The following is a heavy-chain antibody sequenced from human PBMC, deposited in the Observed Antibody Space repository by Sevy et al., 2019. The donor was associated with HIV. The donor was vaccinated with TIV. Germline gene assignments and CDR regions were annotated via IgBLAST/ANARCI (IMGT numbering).Heavy chain of an antibody. CDR1: GFTFSSYA. J-gene: IGHJ3*02. D-gene: IGHD3-22*01. V-gene: IGHV3-30-3*01. CDR3: AREERYYYDSSGYPDAFDI. Sequence: GSLRLSCAASGFTFSSYAMHWVRQAPGKGLEWVAVISYDGSNKYYADSVKGRFTISRDNSKNTLYLQMNSLRAEDTAVYYCAREERYYYDSSGYPDAFDIWGQGTMVTVSS. CDR2: ISYDGSNK.